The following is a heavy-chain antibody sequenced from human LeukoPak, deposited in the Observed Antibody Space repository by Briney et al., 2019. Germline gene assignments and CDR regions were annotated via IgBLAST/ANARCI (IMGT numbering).Heavy chain of an antibody. Sequence: PGGSLRLSCTVSGFTFSIFEMNWVRQAPGKGLEWVAYITNSGSTIDYADSVKGRFTISRDNARNSLYLQMSSLRAEDTAVYHCVRGGGPSYKYNAFDIWGQGTMVTVSS. J-gene: IGHJ3*02. CDR1: GFTFSIFE. CDR3: VRGGGPSYKYNAFDI. D-gene: IGHD2-15*01. V-gene: IGHV3-48*03. CDR2: ITNSGSTI.